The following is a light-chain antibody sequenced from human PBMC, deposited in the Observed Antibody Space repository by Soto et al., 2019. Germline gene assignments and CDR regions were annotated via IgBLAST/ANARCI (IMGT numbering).Light chain of an antibody. CDR3: QQYNGWPT. CDR1: QSVSSN. Sequence: VMTQSPATLSVSPGERATLSCRASQSVSSNLAWYQQKPGQAHILLIYGASTRATGVPARFSGSGSGTEFTLTISSLMSDDSAVYYCQQYNGWPTFGQGTKVDI. V-gene: IGKV3-15*01. CDR2: GAS. J-gene: IGKJ1*01.